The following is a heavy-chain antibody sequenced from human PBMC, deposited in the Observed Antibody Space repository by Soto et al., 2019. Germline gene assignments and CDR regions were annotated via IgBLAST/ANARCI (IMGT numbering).Heavy chain of an antibody. CDR1: GFTFSTYG. Sequence: QVQLVESGGGVVQPGGSQRLSCAASGFTFSTYGMHWVRQAPGKGLEWVAVISYDGSAKYYADSVKGRFSISRDNSMDTLSLQMNSLRAEDTAVYYCANAPGLRIQVWSQIEHWGQGTLVTVSS. CDR3: ANAPGLRIQVWSQIEH. J-gene: IGHJ4*02. D-gene: IGHD5-18*01. V-gene: IGHV3-30*18. CDR2: ISYDGSAK.